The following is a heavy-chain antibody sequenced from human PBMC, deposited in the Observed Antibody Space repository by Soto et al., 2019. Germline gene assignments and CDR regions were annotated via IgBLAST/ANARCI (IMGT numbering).Heavy chain of an antibody. CDR3: ARDMRGSSSWMQYYYYGMDV. D-gene: IGHD6-6*01. V-gene: IGHV1-46*01. CDR1: GYTFTSYY. J-gene: IGHJ6*02. Sequence: ASVKVSCKASGYTFTSYYMHWVRQAPGQGLEWMGIINPSGGSTSYAQKFQGRVTMTRDTSTSTVYMELSSLRSEDTAVYYCARDMRGSSSWMQYYYYGMDVWGQGTTVTVSS. CDR2: INPSGGST.